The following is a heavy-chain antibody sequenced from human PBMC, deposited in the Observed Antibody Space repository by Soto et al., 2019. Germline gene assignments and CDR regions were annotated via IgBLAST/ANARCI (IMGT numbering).Heavy chain of an antibody. CDR3: VKGDLDTAVVNSPDSRDF. V-gene: IGHV3-30*18. CDR2: ISYDGNNK. CDR1: GFIFNDYG. J-gene: IGHJ3*01. Sequence: GGSLRLSCEASGFIFNDYGMHWVRQAPGKGLEWVAVISYDGNNKYYAQSVKGRFTISRDNSKNTLFLHMDSLRPDDTAVYHCVKGDLDTAVVNSPDSRDFWGRGTMVTVSS. D-gene: IGHD5-18*01.